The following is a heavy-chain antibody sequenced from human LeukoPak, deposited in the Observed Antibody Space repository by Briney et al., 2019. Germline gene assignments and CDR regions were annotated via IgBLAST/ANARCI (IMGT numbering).Heavy chain of an antibody. CDR1: GGSFSGYY. Sequence: SETLSLTCAVYGGSFSGYYWSWIRQPPGKGLEWIGEINDSGSTNYNPSLKSRVTISVDTSKNHFSLKLSSVTAADTAVYYCARHGPFRQWLVRVYYFDYWGQGTLVTVSS. J-gene: IGHJ4*02. V-gene: IGHV4-34*01. CDR3: ARHGPFRQWLVRVYYFDY. D-gene: IGHD6-19*01. CDR2: INDSGST.